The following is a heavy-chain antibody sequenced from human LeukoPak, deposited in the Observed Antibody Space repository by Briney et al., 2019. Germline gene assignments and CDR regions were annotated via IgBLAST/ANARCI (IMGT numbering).Heavy chain of an antibody. J-gene: IGHJ4*02. CDR1: GYTFSDYY. Sequence: ASVKVSCKTSGYTFSDYYMHWVRQAPGQGLEWVGIINPSGSSAKYAQMFQGRVFMTRDTSASTVYLELDSLTSEDTAIYYCARDVVTSTTSAVLDYWGQGTLVTVSS. V-gene: IGHV1-46*01. CDR2: INPSGSSA. D-gene: IGHD1/OR15-1a*01. CDR3: ARDVVTSTTSAVLDY.